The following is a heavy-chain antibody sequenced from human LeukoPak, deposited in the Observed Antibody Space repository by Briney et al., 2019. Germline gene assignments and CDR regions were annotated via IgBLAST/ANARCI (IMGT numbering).Heavy chain of an antibody. CDR3: ARSSHYYDSSGYRYYFDY. CDR1: GGTFSSYA. Sequence: ASVKVSCKASGGTFSSYAISWVRQAPGQGLEWMGGIIPIFGTANYAQKFQGRVTITADESTSTAYMELSSLRSEDTAVYYCARSSHYYDSSGYRYYFDYWGQGTLVTVSS. V-gene: IGHV1-69*13. J-gene: IGHJ4*02. CDR2: IIPIFGTA. D-gene: IGHD3-22*01.